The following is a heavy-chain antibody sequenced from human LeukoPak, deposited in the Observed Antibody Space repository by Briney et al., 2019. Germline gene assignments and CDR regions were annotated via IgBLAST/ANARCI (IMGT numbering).Heavy chain of an antibody. CDR3: ARDRAPGQWLGRDAFDI. CDR1: GYTFTSYG. CDR2: INPNSGGT. Sequence: GASVKVSCKASGYTFTSYGISWVRQAPGQGLEWMGWINPNSGGTNYAQKFQGRVTMTRDTSISTAYMELSRLRSDDTAVYYCARDRAPGQWLGRDAFDIWGQGTMVTVSS. D-gene: IGHD6-19*01. J-gene: IGHJ3*02. V-gene: IGHV1-2*02.